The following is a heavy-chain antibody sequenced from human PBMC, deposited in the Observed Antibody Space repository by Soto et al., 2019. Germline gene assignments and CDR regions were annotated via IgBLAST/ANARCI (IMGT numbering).Heavy chain of an antibody. CDR3: ARGHYCSSTSCYGYFQH. CDR1: GGSFSGYY. CDR2: INHSGST. V-gene: IGHV4-34*01. D-gene: IGHD2-2*01. Sequence: QVQLQQWGAGLLKPSETLSLTCAVYGGSFSGYYWSWIRQPPGKGLEWIGEINHSGSTNYNPSLTSRVTISVDTSKTQFSLKLSSVTAADTAVYYCARGHYCSSTSCYGYFQHWGQGTLVTVSS. J-gene: IGHJ1*01.